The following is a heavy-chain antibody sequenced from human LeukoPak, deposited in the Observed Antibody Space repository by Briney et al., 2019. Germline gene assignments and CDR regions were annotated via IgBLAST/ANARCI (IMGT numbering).Heavy chain of an antibody. CDR1: GYSFTSYW. CDR3: AVMITFGGVIVPFDY. V-gene: IGHV5-51*01. D-gene: IGHD3-16*02. Sequence: GESLKISCKGSGYSFTSYWIGWVRPMPGKGLEWMGIIYPGDSDTRYSPSFQGQVTISADKSISTAYLQWSSLKASDTAMYYCAVMITFGGVIVPFDYWGQGTLVTVSS. CDR2: IYPGDSDT. J-gene: IGHJ4*02.